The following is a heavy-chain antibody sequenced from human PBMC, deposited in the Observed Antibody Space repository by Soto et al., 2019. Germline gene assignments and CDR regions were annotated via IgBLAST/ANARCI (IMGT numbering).Heavy chain of an antibody. D-gene: IGHD1-26*01. J-gene: IGHJ6*02. CDR2: MSSDGSNE. Sequence: QVQLVESGGGVVQPGRSLRLSCAVSGFTFSSYAMHWVRRPPAKGLEGVAIMSSDGSNEYYADSVKGRFTIFRDNSKNTLYLQINSLRTEDTAVYYCAKNHHASGDYYGLDFWGQGTTVTVSS. CDR1: GFTFSSYA. CDR3: AKNHHASGDYYGLDF. V-gene: IGHV3-30*18.